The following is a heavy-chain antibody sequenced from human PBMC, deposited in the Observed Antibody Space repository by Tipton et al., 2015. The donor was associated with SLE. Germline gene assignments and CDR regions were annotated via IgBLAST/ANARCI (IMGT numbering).Heavy chain of an antibody. V-gene: IGHV4-61*09. D-gene: IGHD6-6*01. CDR1: GYSISNGNYY. CDR3: ARSRKYPYYMDV. J-gene: IGHJ6*03. Sequence: TLSLTCTVSGYSISNGNYYWSWIRQPAGKGLEWIGHIDTSGNTDYNPSLESRVTISVDTSKNQFSLKLSSVTAADTAVYYCARSRKYPYYMDVWGKGTTVTVSS. CDR2: IDTSGNT.